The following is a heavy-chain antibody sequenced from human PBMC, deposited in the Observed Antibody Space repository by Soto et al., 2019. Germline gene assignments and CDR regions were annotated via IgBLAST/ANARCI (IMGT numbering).Heavy chain of an antibody. J-gene: IGHJ5*02. CDR1: GGSISSGGYS. D-gene: IGHD2-15*01. V-gene: IGHV4-30-2*01. Sequence: QLQLQESGSGLVRPSQTLSLTCAVSGGSISSGGYSWNWIRQPPGKGLEWIGYIYHSGSTLYNPSLKSRVTISVDKSKHHFSLKLTSVTAADTAVYYCARDLLEGNWVDPWGQRTLVTVAS. CDR3: ARDLLEGNWVDP. CDR2: IYHSGST.